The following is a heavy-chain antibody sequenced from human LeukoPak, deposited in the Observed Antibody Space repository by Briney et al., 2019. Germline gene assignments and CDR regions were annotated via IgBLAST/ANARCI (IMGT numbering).Heavy chain of an antibody. D-gene: IGHD1-1*01. V-gene: IGHV4-34*01. Sequence: SETLSLTCAAYGGSFSGYYWSWIRQPPGKGLEWIGEINHSGSTNYNPSLKSRVTISVDTSKNQFSLKLSSVTAADTAVYYRARDHNASVFDYWGQGTLVTVSS. J-gene: IGHJ4*02. CDR1: GGSFSGYY. CDR3: ARDHNASVFDY. CDR2: INHSGST.